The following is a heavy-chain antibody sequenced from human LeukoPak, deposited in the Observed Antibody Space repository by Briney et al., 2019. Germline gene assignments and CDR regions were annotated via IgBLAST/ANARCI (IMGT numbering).Heavy chain of an antibody. J-gene: IGHJ4*02. CDR1: GGSFSGYY. V-gene: IGHV4-34*01. CDR3: ASSDTAKNFDY. Sequence: SETLSLTCAVYGGSFSGYYWSWIRQPPGKGLEWIGEINHSGSTNYNPSLKSRVTISVDTSKNQFSLKLSSVTAADTAVYYCASSDTAKNFDYWGQGTLVTVSS. D-gene: IGHD5-18*01. CDR2: INHSGST.